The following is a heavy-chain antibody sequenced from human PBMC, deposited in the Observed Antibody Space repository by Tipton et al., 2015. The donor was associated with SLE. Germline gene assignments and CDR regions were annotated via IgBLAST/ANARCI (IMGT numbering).Heavy chain of an antibody. CDR3: ARRALTWAYYYYMDV. D-gene: IGHD1-14*01. Sequence: SLRLSCAAPGFTFSNYAMHWVRQAPGKGLEWVAVISYDGSNKFYADSVKGRFTISRDNSKNTLYLQMNSLRAEDTAVYYCARRALTWAYYYYMDVWGKGTTVTVSS. CDR2: ISYDGSNK. CDR1: GFTFSNYA. J-gene: IGHJ6*03. V-gene: IGHV3-30*04.